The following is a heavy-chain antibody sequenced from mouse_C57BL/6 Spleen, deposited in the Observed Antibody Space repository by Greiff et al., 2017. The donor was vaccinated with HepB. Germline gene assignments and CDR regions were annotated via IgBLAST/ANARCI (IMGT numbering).Heavy chain of an antibody. D-gene: IGHD1-1*01. CDR3: ARGGYGGSYAWYFDD. CDR2: FYPNSGST. Sequence: QVQLQQPGAELVKPGASVKLSCKASGYTFTSYWMHWVKQRPGQGLAWIGMFYPNSGSTNYNEKFKSKATLTVDKSSSTAYMQRSSRTSEDSAVYYCARGGYGGSYAWYFDDWGTGTTVTVSS. V-gene: IGHV1-64*01. J-gene: IGHJ1*03. CDR1: GYTFTSYW.